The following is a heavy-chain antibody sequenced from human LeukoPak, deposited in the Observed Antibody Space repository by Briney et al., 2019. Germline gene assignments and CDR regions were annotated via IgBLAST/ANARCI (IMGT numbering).Heavy chain of an antibody. CDR2: INHSGST. V-gene: IGHV4-39*07. D-gene: IGHD5-18*01. CDR3: ARALAARYSYGYE. J-gene: IGHJ4*02. CDR1: GGSISSSSYY. Sequence: SETLSLTCTVSGGSISSSSYYWGWIRQPPGKGLEWIGEINHSGSTNYNPSLKSRVTISVDTSKNQFSLKLSSVTAADTAVYYCARALAARYSYGYEWGQGTLVTVSS.